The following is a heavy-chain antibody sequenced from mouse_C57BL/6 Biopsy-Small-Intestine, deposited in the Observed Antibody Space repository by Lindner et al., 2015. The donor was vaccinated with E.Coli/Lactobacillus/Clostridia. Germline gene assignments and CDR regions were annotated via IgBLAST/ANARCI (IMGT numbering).Heavy chain of an antibody. CDR1: GYSFIDYG. CDR3: ARYSNSYYFSMDY. CDR2: IYPRSDNT. Sequence: VQLQESGAELARPGASVMLFCKASGYSFIDYGISWVKQRAGQGLEWIGEIYPRSDNTYYYENFKGKATLTADKSSSTAYMELRSLTSEDSAVYFCARYSNSYYFSMDYWGQGTSVTVSS. J-gene: IGHJ4*01. V-gene: IGHV1-81*01. D-gene: IGHD2-5*01.